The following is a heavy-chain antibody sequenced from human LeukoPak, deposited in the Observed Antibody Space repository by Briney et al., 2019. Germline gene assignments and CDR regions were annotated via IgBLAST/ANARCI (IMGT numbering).Heavy chain of an antibody. Sequence: GASVKVSCKASDYTFTSYGISWVRQAPGQGLEWMGWISTYNGDTKYTQKLQGRVTMTADTSTRTAYMELRSLRSDDTAVYNCARGWIEMPTVYFDYWGQGTLVSVFS. D-gene: IGHD5-24*01. CDR3: ARGWIEMPTVYFDY. V-gene: IGHV1-18*01. J-gene: IGHJ4*02. CDR1: DYTFTSYG. CDR2: ISTYNGDT.